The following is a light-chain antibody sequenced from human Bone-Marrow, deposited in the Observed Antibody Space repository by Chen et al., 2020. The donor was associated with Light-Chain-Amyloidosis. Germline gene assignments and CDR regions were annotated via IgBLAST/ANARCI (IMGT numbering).Light chain of an antibody. V-gene: IGLV2-14*01. J-gene: IGLJ1*01. CDR1: SSDVGGDNH. CDR3: SSYTITTTLV. Sequence: QSALTQPASVSGSPGQSITISCTGTSSDVGGDNHVSWYQQHPDKAPKLMIFEVTNRPSWVPDRFSGSKSDNTASLAISGLQTEAEADYFCSSYTITTTLVFGSGTRVTVL. CDR2: EVT.